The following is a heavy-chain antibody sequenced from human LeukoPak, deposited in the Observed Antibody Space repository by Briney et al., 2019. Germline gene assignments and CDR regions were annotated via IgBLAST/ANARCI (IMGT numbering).Heavy chain of an antibody. J-gene: IGHJ4*02. CDR1: GFTFDDYG. CDR3: ARKNDYSNYYFDY. D-gene: IGHD4-11*01. CDR2: INWNGGST. V-gene: IGHV3-20*04. Sequence: RGSLRLSCAASGFTFDDYGMSWVRQAPGEGLEWVSGINWNGGSTGYADSVKGRFTISRDNAKNSLYLQMNSLRAEDTALYYCARKNDYSNYYFDYWGQGTLVTVSS.